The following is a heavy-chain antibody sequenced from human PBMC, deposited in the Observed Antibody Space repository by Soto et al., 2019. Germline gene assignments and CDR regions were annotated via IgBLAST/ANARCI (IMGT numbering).Heavy chain of an antibody. V-gene: IGHV1-69*13. CDR3: ATDYGDRNYYHFYLDV. D-gene: IGHD4-17*01. CDR1: GDSFNNFG. Sequence: GASVKVSCKASGDSFNNFGINWVRQAPGQGLEWMGGIIPLYDTTRYAQKFQGRFTITADDSTNTVYMELSSLRSDDTATYYCATDYGDRNYYHFYLDVWGQGTPVTVSS. J-gene: IGHJ6*02. CDR2: IIPLYDTT.